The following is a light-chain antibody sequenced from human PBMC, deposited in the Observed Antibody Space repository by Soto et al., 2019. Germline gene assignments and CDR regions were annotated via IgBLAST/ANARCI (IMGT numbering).Light chain of an antibody. V-gene: IGKV1-39*01. CDR1: QAISSL. CDR3: QQSHSTPPDT. Sequence: DIHMTQFPSSLSASVGEKVTITCRASQAISSLLNWYQQKPGKAPRLLIHHASSLQSGVPSRFSGSGSGTDFTLTISNLHPEDSATYYCQQSHSTPPDTFGQGTKLEIK. J-gene: IGKJ2*01. CDR2: HAS.